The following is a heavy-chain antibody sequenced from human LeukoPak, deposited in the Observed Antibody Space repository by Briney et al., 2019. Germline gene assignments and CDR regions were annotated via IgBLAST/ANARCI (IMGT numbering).Heavy chain of an antibody. CDR1: GFTFSSYA. CDR2: ISGSGGST. V-gene: IGHV3-23*01. CDR3: ARECVEPRCVVPAAKGDY. J-gene: IGHJ4*02. Sequence: GGSLRLSCAASGFTFSSYAMSWVRQAPGKGLEWVSAISGSGGSTYYADSVKGRFTISRDNSKNTLYLQMNSLRAEDTAVYYCARECVEPRCVVPAAKGDYWGQGTLVTVSS. D-gene: IGHD2-2*01.